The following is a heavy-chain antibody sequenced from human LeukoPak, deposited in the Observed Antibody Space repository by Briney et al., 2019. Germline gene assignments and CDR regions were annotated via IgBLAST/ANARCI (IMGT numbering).Heavy chain of an antibody. D-gene: IGHD6-19*01. Sequence: PSETLSLTCTVSGGSISSYYWSWLRQPPGKGLEWIGYIYYSGSTNYNPSLKSRVTVSVDTSKNQFSLKLSSVTAAGTAVYYCARMYSSGWYTYWGQGTLVTVSS. J-gene: IGHJ4*02. CDR3: ARMYSSGWYTY. CDR1: GGSISSYY. CDR2: IYYSGST. V-gene: IGHV4-59*01.